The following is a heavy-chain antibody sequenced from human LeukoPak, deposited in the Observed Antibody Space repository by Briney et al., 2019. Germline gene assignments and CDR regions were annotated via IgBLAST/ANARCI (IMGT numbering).Heavy chain of an antibody. Sequence: PSETLSLTCAVYGGSFSGYYCSWIRQPPGKGLEWIGYIYYSGSTNYNPSLKSRVTISVDTSKNQFSLKLSSVTAADTAVYYCARSGIAVAPPYAWFDPWGQGTMVTVSS. CDR3: ARSGIAVAPPYAWFDP. J-gene: IGHJ5*02. CDR1: GGSFSGYY. CDR2: IYYSGST. V-gene: IGHV4-59*01. D-gene: IGHD6-19*01.